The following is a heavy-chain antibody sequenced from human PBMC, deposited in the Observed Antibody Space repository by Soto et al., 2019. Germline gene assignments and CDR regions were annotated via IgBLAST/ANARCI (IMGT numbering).Heavy chain of an antibody. CDR3: ARDLRLGYFDY. Sequence: QVQLQESGPGLVKPSGTLSLTCAVSNGSITSSNWWSWVRHPPGKGLEWIGQIYHSGSTNYNPSLKSRVTISQDKSKNQFALKLSSVTAADTAVYYWARDLRLGYFDYWGQGTLVTVSS. V-gene: IGHV4-4*02. CDR2: IYHSGST. CDR1: NGSITSSNW. D-gene: IGHD3-16*01. J-gene: IGHJ4*02.